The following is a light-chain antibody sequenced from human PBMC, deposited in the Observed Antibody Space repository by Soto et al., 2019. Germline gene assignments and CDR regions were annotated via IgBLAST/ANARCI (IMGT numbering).Light chain of an antibody. V-gene: IGKV1-5*03. CDR3: QQYNSDSWT. Sequence: DIQMTQSPSTLSASVGDRVTITCRASQSISAWLAWYQQKPGKAPKLLIYKASTLESGVPSRFSGSGSGTEFTLTISRLQPDDFATYYCQQYNSDSWTFGQGPKVEIK. CDR2: KAS. CDR1: QSISAW. J-gene: IGKJ1*01.